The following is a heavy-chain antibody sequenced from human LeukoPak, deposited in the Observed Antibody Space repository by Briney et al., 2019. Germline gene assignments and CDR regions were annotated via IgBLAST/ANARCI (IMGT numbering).Heavy chain of an antibody. V-gene: IGHV1-8*01. CDR1: GYTFTNYD. CDR3: ARVNCSSTSCRSIFLDY. J-gene: IGHJ4*01. CDR2: MNPNSGNT. Sequence: GASVKVSCKASGYTFTNYDINWVRQATGQGLEWMGWMNPNSGNTGYAQKFQGRVTMTRNTSISTAYMELSSLRSEDTAVYYCARVNCSSTSCRSIFLDYWGHGTLVTVSS. D-gene: IGHD2-2*01.